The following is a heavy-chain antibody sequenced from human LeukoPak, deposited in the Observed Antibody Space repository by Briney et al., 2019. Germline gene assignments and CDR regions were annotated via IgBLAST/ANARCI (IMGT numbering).Heavy chain of an antibody. Sequence: GGSLRLSCAASGFTFSSYGMHWVRQAPGKGLEWVANIKQDGSEKYYVDSVKGRFTISRDNAKNSLYLQMNSLRAEDTAVYYCAREDPWELLADVAFDIWGQGTMVTVSS. J-gene: IGHJ3*02. D-gene: IGHD1-26*01. CDR2: IKQDGSEK. V-gene: IGHV3-7*01. CDR1: GFTFSSYG. CDR3: AREDPWELLADVAFDI.